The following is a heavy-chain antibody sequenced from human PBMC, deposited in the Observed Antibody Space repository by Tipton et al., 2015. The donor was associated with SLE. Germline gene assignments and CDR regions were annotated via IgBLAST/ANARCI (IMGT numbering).Heavy chain of an antibody. CDR1: GFTFNNYA. CDR3: ARVLTPYYGMDV. CDR2: TSFDGRNI. J-gene: IGHJ6*02. V-gene: IGHV3-30*19. D-gene: IGHD3-9*01. Sequence: SLRLSCAASGFTFNNYAMHWVRQAPGKGLEWVALTSFDGRNIYYADSVKGRFTISRDNSRNTLYLQMNSLRPEDTAVYYCARVLTPYYGMDVWGQGTTVTVSS.